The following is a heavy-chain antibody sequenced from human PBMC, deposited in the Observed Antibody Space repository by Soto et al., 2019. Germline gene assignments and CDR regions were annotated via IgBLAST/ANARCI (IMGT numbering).Heavy chain of an antibody. CDR1: GGSINRGNW. Sequence: SYTISITSPLAGGSINRGNWWSWDSQPPGKGLEWIGEIYHSGNTNDNPSLKSRVTMSVDKSRNQFSLKLTSVTAADTAVYYCASPHFSADDAFDIWGQGTMVTVSS. V-gene: IGHV4-4*02. J-gene: IGHJ3*02. CDR3: ASPHFSADDAFDI. CDR2: IYHSGNT.